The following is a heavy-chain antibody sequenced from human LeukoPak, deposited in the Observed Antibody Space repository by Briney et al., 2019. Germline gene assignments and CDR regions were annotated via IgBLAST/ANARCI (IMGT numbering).Heavy chain of an antibody. J-gene: IGHJ4*02. V-gene: IGHV3-23*01. CDR2: ISGSGGNT. CDR3: AKGPLIEVAGTTWHY. Sequence: GGSQRLSCAASGFTFSSYAMGWVRQFPGEGLEWVSAISGSGGNTYYADSVRGRFTISRDNSRNTLHLQMNSLRAEDTALYYCAKGPLIEVAGTTWHYWGQGTLVTVSS. D-gene: IGHD6-19*01. CDR1: GFTFSSYA.